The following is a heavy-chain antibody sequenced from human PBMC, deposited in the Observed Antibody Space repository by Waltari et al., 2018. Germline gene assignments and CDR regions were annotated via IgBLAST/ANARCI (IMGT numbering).Heavy chain of an antibody. CDR3: ARDRWELLRAFDY. V-gene: IGHV4-39*07. J-gene: IGHJ4*02. CDR1: GGSISSSSYY. CDR2: IYYSGST. Sequence: QLQLQESGPGLVKPSETLSLTCTVSGGSISSSSYYWGWIRQPPGKGLEWIGSIYYSGSTYYNPSIKSRVTISVDTSKNQFSLKLSSVTAADTAVYYCARDRWELLRAFDYWGQGTLVTVSS. D-gene: IGHD1-26*01.